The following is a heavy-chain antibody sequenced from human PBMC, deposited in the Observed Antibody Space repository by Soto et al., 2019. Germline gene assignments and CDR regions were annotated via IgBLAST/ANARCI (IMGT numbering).Heavy chain of an antibody. CDR1: GYTFTGYY. V-gene: IGHV1-2*04. J-gene: IGHJ3*02. D-gene: IGHD7-27*01. Sequence: ASVKVSCKASGYTFTGYYMHWVRQAPGQGLEWMGWINPNSGSTNYAQKFQGWVTMTRDMSISTAYMELSRLRSDDTAVYSGARVAHFWGACDIWGQGTMVTVSS. CDR3: ARVAHFWGACDI. CDR2: INPNSGST.